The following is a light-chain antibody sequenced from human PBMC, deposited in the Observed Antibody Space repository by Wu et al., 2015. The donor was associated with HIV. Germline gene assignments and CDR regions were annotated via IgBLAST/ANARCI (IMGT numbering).Light chain of an antibody. J-gene: IGKJ2*01. V-gene: IGKV3-20*01. Sequence: EIVLTQSPGTLSLSPGERATLSCRASQSITNSYLAWYQQKPGQAPRLLIDGASNRATGIPDRFSVSGSGTDFTLTISRLEPEDFALYYCQQHDSSPYTFGQGTKLEI. CDR1: QSITNSY. CDR2: GAS. CDR3: QQHDSSPYT.